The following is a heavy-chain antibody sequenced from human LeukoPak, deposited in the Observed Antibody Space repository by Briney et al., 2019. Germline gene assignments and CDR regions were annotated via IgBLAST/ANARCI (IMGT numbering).Heavy chain of an antibody. D-gene: IGHD3-10*01. CDR1: GYTFTSYD. CDR3: AREGTITMVRGVIITGWFDP. CDR2: MNPNSGNT. V-gene: IGHV1-8*01. J-gene: IGHJ5*02. Sequence: ASVKVSCKASGYTFTSYDINWVRQATGQGLEWMGWMNPNSGNTGYAQKFQGRVTMTRNTSISTAYMELSSLRSEDTAVYYCAREGTITMVRGVIITGWFDPRGQGTLVTVSS.